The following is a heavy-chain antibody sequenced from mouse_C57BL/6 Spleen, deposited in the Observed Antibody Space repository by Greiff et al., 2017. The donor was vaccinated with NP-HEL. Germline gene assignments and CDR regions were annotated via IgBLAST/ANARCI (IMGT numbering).Heavy chain of an antibody. Sequence: VQLQQSGAALFLPGASVKLSCTASGFNITDDYMPWVKQMPDQCLEWLGCISPENGDTEYASKFQGKATITADTSSNTAYLQLSSLTSEDTAVYYCTTFAYWGQGTLVTVSA. CDR3: TTFAY. CDR2: ISPENGDT. V-gene: IGHV14-4*01. CDR1: GFNITDDY. J-gene: IGHJ3*01.